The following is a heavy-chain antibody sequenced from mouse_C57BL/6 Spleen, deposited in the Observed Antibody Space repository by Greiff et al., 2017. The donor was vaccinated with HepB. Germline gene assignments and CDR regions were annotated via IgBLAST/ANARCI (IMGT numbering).Heavy chain of an antibody. CDR3: ARDRLVPSYWYFDV. Sequence: EVQVVESGPGLVKPSQSLSLTCSVTGYSITSGYYWNWIRQFPGNKLEWMGYISYDGSNNYNPSLKNRISITRDTSKNQFFLKLNSVTTEDTATYYCARDRLVPSYWYFDVWGTGTTVTVSS. CDR2: ISYDGSN. D-gene: IGHD2-10*02. J-gene: IGHJ1*03. CDR1: GYSITSGYY. V-gene: IGHV3-6*01.